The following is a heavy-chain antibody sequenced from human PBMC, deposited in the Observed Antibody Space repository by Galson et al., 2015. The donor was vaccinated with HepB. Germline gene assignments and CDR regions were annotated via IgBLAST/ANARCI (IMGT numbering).Heavy chain of an antibody. Sequence: LSLTCAVYGGSFSGYYWRWIRQPPGKGLEWIGEINHSGSTNYNPSLKSRVTISVDTSKNQFSLKLSSVTAADTAVYYCARRVLRRVTIFGVVIRPRGNWFDPWGQGTLVTVSS. D-gene: IGHD3-3*01. CDR1: GGSFSGYY. CDR3: ARRVLRRVTIFGVVIRPRGNWFDP. J-gene: IGHJ5*02. CDR2: INHSGST. V-gene: IGHV4-34*01.